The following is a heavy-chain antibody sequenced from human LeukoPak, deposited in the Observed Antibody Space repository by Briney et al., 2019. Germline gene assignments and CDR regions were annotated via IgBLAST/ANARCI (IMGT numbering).Heavy chain of an antibody. CDR2: IDREGSST. J-gene: IGHJ3*02. CDR1: GFPFNRYW. V-gene: IGHV3-74*01. Sequence: GGSLRLFYAASGFPFNRYWMHWVRQAAGKGLVWVSRIDREGSSTSQADPVKGRFTISRNNAKDTLRLQMNSLRAEDTAVYYCARATYYYDSSGYSDALDIWGQGTMVTVSS. CDR3: ARATYYYDSSGYSDALDI. D-gene: IGHD3-22*01.